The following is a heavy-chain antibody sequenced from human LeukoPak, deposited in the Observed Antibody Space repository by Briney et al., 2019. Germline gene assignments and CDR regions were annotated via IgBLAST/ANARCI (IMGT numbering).Heavy chain of an antibody. D-gene: IGHD3-10*01. CDR1: VLTFSNWA. J-gene: IGHJ4*02. CDR3: AKHVSGSLFYFDY. Sequence: GWSLRLSCAASVLTFSNWAMSWVRQAPWKVLEGVSGISGTRYNTYYADSVKGRFTISRDNSKNTLYLQMNSLGAEDTAVYYCAKHVSGSLFYFDYWGQRTLVTVSS. CDR2: ISGTRYNT. V-gene: IGHV3-23*01.